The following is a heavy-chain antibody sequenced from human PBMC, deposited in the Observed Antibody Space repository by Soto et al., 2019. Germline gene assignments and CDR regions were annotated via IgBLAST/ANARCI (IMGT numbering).Heavy chain of an antibody. J-gene: IGHJ4*02. CDR3: ARGRYGDY. CDR1: GYTFTSYG. V-gene: IGHV1-18*01. CDR2: ISAHNGNT. D-gene: IGHD1-1*01. Sequence: QVHLVQSGAEVKKPGASVKVSCKASGYTFTSYGITWVRQAPGQGLEGRGWISAHNGNTDYAQKLQGRVIATRDTSTSTAYMELRSLISDDTAVYYCARGRYGDYWGQGALVTVSS.